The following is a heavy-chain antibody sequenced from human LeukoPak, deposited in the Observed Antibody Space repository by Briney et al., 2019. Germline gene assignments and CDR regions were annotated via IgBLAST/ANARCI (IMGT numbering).Heavy chain of an antibody. Sequence: GGSLRLSCAASGFTFNRDWTAWVRQAPGKGLEWVANIKEDGSEKNYVDSVKARFTISRDNAENSVYLQMNDLRAEDTGVYYCATKEPSTSGWSYWGQGTLVTVSS. J-gene: IGHJ4*02. CDR2: IKEDGSEK. D-gene: IGHD6-19*01. CDR3: ATKEPSTSGWSY. V-gene: IGHV3-7*01. CDR1: GFTFNRDW.